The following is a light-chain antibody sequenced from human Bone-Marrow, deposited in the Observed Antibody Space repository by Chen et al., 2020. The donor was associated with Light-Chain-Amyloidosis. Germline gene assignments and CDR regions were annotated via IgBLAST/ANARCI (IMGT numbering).Light chain of an antibody. CDR1: SGSIATNY. J-gene: IGLJ3*02. CDR2: EDD. Sequence: NFMLTQPHSVSESPGKTVIISCTRSSGSIATNYVQWYQQRPGSSPTTVIYEDDQRPSVVPDPSSGSLDRSSNTASLSSSGMKTEDDADSYWQSYQGSGQGVFGGGTKLTVL. V-gene: IGLV6-57*01. CDR3: QSYQGSGQGV.